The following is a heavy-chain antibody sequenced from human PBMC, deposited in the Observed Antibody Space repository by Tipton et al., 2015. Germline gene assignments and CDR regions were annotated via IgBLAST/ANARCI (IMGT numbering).Heavy chain of an antibody. CDR1: GFTFSNYG. CDR2: IRYDGTNK. J-gene: IGHJ6*02. CDR3: ARGHYGMDV. V-gene: IGHV3-33*01. Sequence: SLRLSCAASGFTFSNYGMHWVRQAPGKGLQWVAVIRYDGTNKNHADSVKGRFTISRDNSKNTVYLQMNSLRAEDTAVYYCARGHYGMDVWGQGTTVTVS.